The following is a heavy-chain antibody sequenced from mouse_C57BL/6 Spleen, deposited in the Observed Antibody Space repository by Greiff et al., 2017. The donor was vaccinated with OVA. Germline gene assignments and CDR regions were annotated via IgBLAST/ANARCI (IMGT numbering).Heavy chain of an antibody. CDR2: ISDGGSYT. CDR1: GFTFSSYA. J-gene: IGHJ2*01. CDR3: ARGGDGNQYYFDY. Sequence: DVKLVESGGGLVKPGGSLKLSCAASGFTFSSYAMSWVRQTPEKRLEWVATISDGGSYTYYPDNVKGRFTISRDNAKNNLYLQMSHLKSEDTAMYYCARGGDGNQYYFDYWGQGTTLTVSS. D-gene: IGHD2-1*01. V-gene: IGHV5-4*03.